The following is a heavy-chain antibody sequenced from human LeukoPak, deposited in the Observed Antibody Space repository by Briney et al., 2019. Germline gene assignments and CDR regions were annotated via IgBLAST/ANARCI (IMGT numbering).Heavy chain of an antibody. J-gene: IGHJ4*02. CDR2: IYYSGST. Sequence: KPSETLSLTCTVSGGSISSSSYYWGWIRQPPGKGLEWIGSIYYSGSTYYNPSLKSRVTISVDTSKNQFSLKLSSVTAADTAVYYCARQSFSGGDFDYWGQGTLVTVSS. D-gene: IGHD3-10*01. V-gene: IGHV4-39*01. CDR1: GGSISSSSYY. CDR3: ARQSFSGGDFDY.